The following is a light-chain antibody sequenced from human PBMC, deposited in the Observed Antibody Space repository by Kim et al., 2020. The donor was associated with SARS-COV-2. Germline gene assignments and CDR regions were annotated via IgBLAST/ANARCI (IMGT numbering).Light chain of an antibody. V-gene: IGLV1-40*01. CDR3: QSYDTTLSAWV. Sequence: CEGSGSKIGGGDGVHWSQLLPATAPQLLFCGNNNRPAGAPDRFPGSKSGTSASLAITGLQGEDEADYYCQSYDTTLSAWVFGGGTQLTVL. CDR2: GNN. CDR1: GSKIGGGDG. J-gene: IGLJ3*02.